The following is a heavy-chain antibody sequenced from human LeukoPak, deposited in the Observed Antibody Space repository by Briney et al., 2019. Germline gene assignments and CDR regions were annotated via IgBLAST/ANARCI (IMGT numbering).Heavy chain of an antibody. CDR1: GFSLTTNGVG. CDR2: IYWDDDN. V-gene: IGHV2-5*02. J-gene: IGHJ4*02. CDR3: THLDTALTSGEFGFVN. Sequence: NESGPTLVNPTQTLTLTCTFSGFSLTTNGVGVGWIRQPPGKALEFLALIYWDDDNRYSPSLENRLTITKDTSKNQVVLTMTNMDPVDTATYYCTHLDTALTSGEFGFVNWGQGSLVTVSS. D-gene: IGHD5-18*01.